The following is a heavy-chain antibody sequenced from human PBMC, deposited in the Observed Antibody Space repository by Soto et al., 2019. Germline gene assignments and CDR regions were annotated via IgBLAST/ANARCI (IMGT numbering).Heavy chain of an antibody. CDR1: GGTFSSYA. CDR2: IIPIFGTA. J-gene: IGHJ4*02. Sequence: SVKVSCKASGGTFSSYASSWVRQAPGQGLEWMGGIIPIFGTANYAQKFQGRVTITADESTSTAYMELSSLRSEDTAVYYCARESSVAGSYYFDYWGQGTLVTVSS. V-gene: IGHV1-69*13. CDR3: ARESSVAGSYYFDY. D-gene: IGHD6-19*01.